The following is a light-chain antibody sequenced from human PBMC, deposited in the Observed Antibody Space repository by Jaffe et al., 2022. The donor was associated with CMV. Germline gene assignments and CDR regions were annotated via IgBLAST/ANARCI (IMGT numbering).Light chain of an antibody. CDR2: DAS. J-gene: IGKJ3*01. CDR1: ESVKNS. V-gene: IGKV3-11*01. CDR3: QQRSSWPMIT. Sequence: DIVLTQSPATLSLSPGERVTLSCRASESVKNSLAWYQQKPGQAPRLLIFDASSRATGIPPRFSASGSGTNFTLSISRLEPEDFAVYYCQQRSSWPMITFGPGTTVDIK.